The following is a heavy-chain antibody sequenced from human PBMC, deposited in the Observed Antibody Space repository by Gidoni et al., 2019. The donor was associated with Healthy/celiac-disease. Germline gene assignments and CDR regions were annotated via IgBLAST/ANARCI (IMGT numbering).Heavy chain of an antibody. D-gene: IGHD3-22*01. CDR3: AREDSSGLDY. J-gene: IGHJ4*02. V-gene: IGHV4-59*01. CDR1: GGSLSSYY. CDR2: IYYSGST. Sequence: VQLQESGPGLVKPSETLSLTCTVSGGSLSSYYWSWIRQPPGKGLEWIGYIYYSGSTNYNPSLKSRVTISVDTSKNQFSLKLSSVTAADTAVYYCAREDSSGLDYWGQGTLVTVSS.